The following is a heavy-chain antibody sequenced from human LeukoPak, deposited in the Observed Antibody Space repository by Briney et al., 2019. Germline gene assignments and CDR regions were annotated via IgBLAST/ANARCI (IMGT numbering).Heavy chain of an antibody. CDR2: IYADFDTT. Sequence: GGSLRLSCAVSGFTVSGDYMSWVRQAPGKGLEWVSVIYADFDTTDYADSVKGRFTISRDNTKNTLYLQMNSLRDEDTAVYYCASGVGELTGPDYWGQGTLVTVSS. CDR3: ASGVGELTGPDY. V-gene: IGHV3-66*03. D-gene: IGHD3-3*01. J-gene: IGHJ4*02. CDR1: GFTVSGDY.